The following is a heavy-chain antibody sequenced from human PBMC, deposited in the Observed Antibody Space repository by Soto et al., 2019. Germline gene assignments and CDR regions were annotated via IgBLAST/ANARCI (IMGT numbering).Heavy chain of an antibody. D-gene: IGHD6-19*01. J-gene: IGHJ4*02. CDR1: GYTFTGYY. V-gene: IGHV1-2*04. CDR3: ARASSSGRIVVAFDY. CDR2: IHPNTGGT. Sequence: GASVKVSCKSSGYTFTGYYIHWVRQAPGQGLEWMGWIHPNTGGTKFAEKFQGWVTMTRDTSISTAHMELSRLRSDDTAVYYCARASSSGRIVVAFDYWGQGALVTVSS.